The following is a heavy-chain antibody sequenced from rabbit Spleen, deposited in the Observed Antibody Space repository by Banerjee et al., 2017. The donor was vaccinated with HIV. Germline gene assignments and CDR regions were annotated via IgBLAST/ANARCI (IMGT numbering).Heavy chain of an antibody. J-gene: IGHJ6*01. CDR2: IDSSSSDFT. V-gene: IGHV1S40*01. D-gene: IGHD8-1*01. CDR1: GFSFSSSYY. CDR3: ARDSGSSFSSYGMDL. Sequence: QSLEESGGGLVQPEGSLTLTCTASGFSFSSSYYMCWVRQAPGKGLEWIACIDSSSSDFTYFASWAKGRFTISKTSSTTVTLQMTSLTAADTATYFCARDSGSSFSSYGMDLWGPGTLVTVS.